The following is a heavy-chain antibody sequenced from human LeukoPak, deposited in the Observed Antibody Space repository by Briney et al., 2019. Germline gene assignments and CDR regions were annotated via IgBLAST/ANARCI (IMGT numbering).Heavy chain of an antibody. CDR3: AKDQLGGGWELRNFDY. CDR2: ISGSGGST. V-gene: IGHV3-23*01. Sequence: GGSLRLSCAASGFTFSSYAMSWVRQAPGKGLEWVSAISGSGGSTYYADSVKSRFTISRDNSKNTLYLQMNSLRAEDTAVYYCAKDQLGGGWELRNFDYWGQGTLVTVSS. D-gene: IGHD1-26*01. J-gene: IGHJ4*02. CDR1: GFTFSSYA.